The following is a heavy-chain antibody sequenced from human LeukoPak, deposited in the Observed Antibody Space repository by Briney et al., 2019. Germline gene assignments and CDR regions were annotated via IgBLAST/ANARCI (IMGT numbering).Heavy chain of an antibody. J-gene: IGHJ3*01. CDR1: GYTFTNYD. D-gene: IGHD3-9*01. CDR3: VGGGLSLRYFTL. V-gene: IGHV1-8*03. CDR2: MNPNSGHT. Sequence: ASVKVSCKASGYTFTNYDINWVRQASGQGLEWMGWMNPNSGHTGYAQKFQGRVTITRNNSISTAYMELTSLRSEDTAVYYCVGGGLSLRYFTLWGQGTMVTVSS.